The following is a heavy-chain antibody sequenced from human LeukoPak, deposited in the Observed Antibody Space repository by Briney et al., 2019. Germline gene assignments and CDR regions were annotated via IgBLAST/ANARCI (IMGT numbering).Heavy chain of an antibody. CDR3: ARGFQGARGWAFDY. CDR2: INQDGREK. Sequence: PGGSLRLSCAASGFTFSSYWKIGVRQAPGKGLECVAYINQDGREKYYVDSVKGRFTISRDNAKNSLYLQMNSLRAENTAVYFCARGFQGARGWAFDYWGQGTLVTVSS. V-gene: IGHV3-7*01. CDR1: GFTFSSYW. D-gene: IGHD6-19*01. J-gene: IGHJ4*02.